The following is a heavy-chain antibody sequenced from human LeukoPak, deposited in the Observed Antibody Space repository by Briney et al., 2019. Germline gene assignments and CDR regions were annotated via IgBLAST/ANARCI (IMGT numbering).Heavy chain of an antibody. Sequence: TLSLTCTVSGGSISSGGYYWSWIRQHPGKGLEWIGYIYYSGSTYYNPPLKSRVTISVDTSKNQLSLKLSSVTAADTAVYYCASGPHDYGDYVGIDYWGQGTLITVSS. CDR2: IYYSGST. D-gene: IGHD4-17*01. V-gene: IGHV4-31*03. J-gene: IGHJ4*02. CDR3: ASGPHDYGDYVGIDY. CDR1: GGSISSGGYY.